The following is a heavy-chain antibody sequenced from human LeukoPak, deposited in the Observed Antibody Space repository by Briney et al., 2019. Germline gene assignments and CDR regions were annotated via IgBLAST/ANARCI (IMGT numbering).Heavy chain of an antibody. V-gene: IGHV4-39*01. Sequence: PSETLSLTCTVSGGSVSNGSYYWGWIRQPPGKGLEWIGSIYHSGSTYYNPSLKSRVTISVDTSKNQFSLKLRSVTAADTAVYYCARHLPGYSNPWPGPGGRESLVPASS. CDR3: ARHLPGYSNPWPGP. CDR2: IYHSGST. D-gene: IGHD4-11*01. CDR1: GGSVSNGSYY. J-gene: IGHJ5*02.